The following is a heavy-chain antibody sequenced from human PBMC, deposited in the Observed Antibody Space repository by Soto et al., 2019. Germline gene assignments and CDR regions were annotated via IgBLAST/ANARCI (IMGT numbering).Heavy chain of an antibody. CDR1: GYTFTSYD. D-gene: IGHD3-10*01. V-gene: IGHV1-8*01. CDR2: MNPNSGNT. J-gene: IGHJ6*01. CDR3: ARGATMVRGPTRYYYYGMDV. Sequence: ASVKVSCKASGYTFTSYDINWVRQATGQGLEWMGWMNPNSGNTGYAQKFQGRVTMTRNTSISTAYMELSSLRSEDTAVYYCARGATMVRGPTRYYYYGMDVWGQGNTVTASS.